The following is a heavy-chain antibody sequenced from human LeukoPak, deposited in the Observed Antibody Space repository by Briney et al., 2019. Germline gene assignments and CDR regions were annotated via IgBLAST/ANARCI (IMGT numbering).Heavy chain of an antibody. Sequence: ASVKVSCKASGHTFTTYYVHLVRQAPGQGLEWMGVINPSGDGTNYPQRFQGRVTLTRDTSTSTVYMELSSLRSEDTAIYYCAKETPNTGWFDPWGQGTLVTVSS. CDR2: INPSGDGT. CDR1: GHTFTTYY. V-gene: IGHV1-46*01. CDR3: AKETPNTGWFDP. D-gene: IGHD1-14*01. J-gene: IGHJ5*02.